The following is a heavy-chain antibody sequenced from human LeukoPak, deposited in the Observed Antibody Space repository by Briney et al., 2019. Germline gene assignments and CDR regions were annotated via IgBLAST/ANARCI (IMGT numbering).Heavy chain of an antibody. D-gene: IGHD5-12*01. CDR1: GFTFDDYA. CDR3: AINGGGDSGYGNFDY. J-gene: IGHJ4*02. Sequence: GRCLRPSCAVSGFTFDDYAMHWVRQVPGKGLEWVSGINWNSDSIGYADSVKGRFTTPRDNDKNSLYLQMNSLRAEDTAFYYCAINGGGDSGYGNFDYWGQGTLVTVSS. CDR2: INWNSDSI. V-gene: IGHV3-9*01.